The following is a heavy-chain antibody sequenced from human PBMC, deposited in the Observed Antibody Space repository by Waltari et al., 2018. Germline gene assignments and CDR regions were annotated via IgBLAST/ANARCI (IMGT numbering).Heavy chain of an antibody. CDR3: ARWDSSGRYYAD. J-gene: IGHJ4*02. CDR2: IHHMGGT. Sequence: YFWNWMRHSPGKGREWIGYIHHMGGTKCNPSLKSRVSMSVDTSRSQFSLGLTSVTAADTAVYYCARWDSSGRYYADWGQGTPVIVSS. V-gene: IGHV4-59*08. CDR1: YF. D-gene: IGHD6-19*01.